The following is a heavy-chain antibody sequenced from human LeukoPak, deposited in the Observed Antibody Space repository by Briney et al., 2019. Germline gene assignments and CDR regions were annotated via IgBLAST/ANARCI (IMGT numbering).Heavy chain of an antibody. CDR1: GFTFSSYE. J-gene: IGHJ4*02. CDR2: ISSSGSTI. Sequence: GGSLRLSCAASGFTFSSYEMNWVRQAPGKGLEWVSYISSSGSTIYYADSVKGRFTISRDNAKNSLYLQMNSLRAEDTAVYYCARDCASGSYYAPPDYWGQGTLVTVSS. CDR3: ARDCASGSYYAPPDY. V-gene: IGHV3-48*03. D-gene: IGHD1-26*01.